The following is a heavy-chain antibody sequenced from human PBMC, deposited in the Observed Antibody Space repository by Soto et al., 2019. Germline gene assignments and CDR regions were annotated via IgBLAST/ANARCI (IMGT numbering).Heavy chain of an antibody. D-gene: IGHD3-3*02. J-gene: IGHJ4*02. CDR2: ISYDGSNK. CDR3: AKDRTTALVFSHSLDY. V-gene: IGHV3-30*18. Sequence: QVQLVESGGGVVQPGRSLRLSCAASGFTFSSYGMHWVRQAPGKGLEWVAVISYDGSNKYYADSVKGRFTISRDNSKNTLYLQMNSLTAEATAVYYCAKDRTTALVFSHSLDYWGQGTLVTVSS. CDR1: GFTFSSYG.